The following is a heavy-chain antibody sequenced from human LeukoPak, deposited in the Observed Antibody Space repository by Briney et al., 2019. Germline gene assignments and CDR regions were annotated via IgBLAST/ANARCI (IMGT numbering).Heavy chain of an antibody. J-gene: IGHJ4*02. Sequence: GGSLRLSCAASGFTFSSYSMNWVRQAPGKGLEWVSSISSSSSYIYYADSVKGRFTISRDNAKNSLYLQMNSLGAEDTAVYYCARLVTAIPNYFDYWGQGTLVTVSS. V-gene: IGHV3-21*01. CDR3: ARLVTAIPNYFDY. CDR1: GFTFSSYS. D-gene: IGHD2-21*02. CDR2: ISSSSSYI.